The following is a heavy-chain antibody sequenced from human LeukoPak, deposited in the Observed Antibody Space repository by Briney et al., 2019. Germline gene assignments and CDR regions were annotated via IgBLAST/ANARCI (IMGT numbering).Heavy chain of an antibody. D-gene: IGHD3-3*02. CDR2: INHSGST. CDR1: GGSFSGYY. J-gene: IGHJ6*02. CDR3: ARRTFLGMDV. V-gene: IGHV4-34*01. Sequence: PSETLSLTCAVYGGSFSGYYWSWIRQPPGKGLEWIGEINHSGSTNYNPSLKSRVTISVDTSKNQFSLKLSSVAAADTAVYYCARRTFLGMDVWGQGTTVTVSS.